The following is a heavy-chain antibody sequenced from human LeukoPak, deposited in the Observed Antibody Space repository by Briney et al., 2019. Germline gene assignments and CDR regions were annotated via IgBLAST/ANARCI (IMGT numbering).Heavy chain of an antibody. V-gene: IGHV4-34*01. CDR2: INHSGST. CDR1: GGSFSGYY. J-gene: IGHJ4*02. D-gene: IGHD3-3*01. CDR3: ARRRITIFGVVMPFEV. Sequence: SETLSLTCDVYGGSFSGYYWSWIRQPPGKGLEWIGEINHSGSTNYNPSLKSRVTISVDTSKNQFSLKLSSVTAAETAVYYCARRRITIFGVVMPFEVWGQGTLVTVSS.